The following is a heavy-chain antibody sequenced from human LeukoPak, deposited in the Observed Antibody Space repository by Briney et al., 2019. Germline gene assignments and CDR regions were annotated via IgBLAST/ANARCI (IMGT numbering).Heavy chain of an antibody. CDR3: ARGSSGGNPVNY. D-gene: IGHD4-23*01. Sequence: ASMKVSCTVSGCSIITYAINWVRQAPGLGLEWMGEIVPVFGAPTYAQKFQGRVTFTADESTNTAYMDLSSLRSEDTAVYYCARGSSGGNPVNYWGQGTLVTVSS. CDR2: IVPVFGAP. CDR1: GCSIITYA. J-gene: IGHJ4*02. V-gene: IGHV1-69*13.